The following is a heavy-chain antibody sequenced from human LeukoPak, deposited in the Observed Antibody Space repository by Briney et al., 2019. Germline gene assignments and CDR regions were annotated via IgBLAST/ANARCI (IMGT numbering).Heavy chain of an antibody. J-gene: IGHJ4*02. CDR2: ISAYNGNT. CDR3: ARDVAAAGTDPNFDY. D-gene: IGHD6-13*01. V-gene: IGHV1-18*01. CDR1: GYTFTTYG. Sequence: GASVKVSCKASGYTFTTYGISWVRQAPGQGLEWMGWISAYNGNTNYAQKLQGRVTMTTDTSTSTAYMELRSLRSDDTAVYYCARDVAAAGTDPNFDYWGQGTLVTVSS.